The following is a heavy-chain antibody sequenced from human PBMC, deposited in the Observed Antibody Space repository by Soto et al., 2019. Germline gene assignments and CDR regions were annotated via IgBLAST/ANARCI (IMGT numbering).Heavy chain of an antibody. CDR3: ARESSGYPDS. V-gene: IGHV3-48*02. CDR2: ISGSSSTI. D-gene: IGHD3-22*01. Sequence: PGGSLRLSCAASGFSFSVYSMNCVRQAPGKGLEWVSYISGSSSTIYYADSVKGRFTISRDNAKNSLYLQLSSLRDEDTAIYYCARESSGYPDSWGQGTLVTVSS. CDR1: GFSFSVYS. J-gene: IGHJ4*02.